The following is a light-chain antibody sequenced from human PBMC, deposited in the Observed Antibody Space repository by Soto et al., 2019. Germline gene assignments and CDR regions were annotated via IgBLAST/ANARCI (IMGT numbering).Light chain of an antibody. J-gene: IGKJ5*01. CDR3: QQYNDWPLA. Sequence: EIVMTQSPATLSVSPGERATLSCRASQSVSSNLAWYQQRPGQTPRLLIYGVSTRATGIPARFSGGGSGTEFTLTISSLQSADFAVYYCQQYNDWPLALGQGTRLEIK. CDR2: GVS. V-gene: IGKV3-15*01. CDR1: QSVSSN.